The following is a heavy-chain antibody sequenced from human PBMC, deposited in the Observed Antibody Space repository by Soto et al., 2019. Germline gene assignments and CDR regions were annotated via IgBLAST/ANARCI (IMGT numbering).Heavy chain of an antibody. CDR2: ISSSSSYI. V-gene: IGHV3-21*01. J-gene: IGHJ6*02. CDR3: ARSILSNCSSPSCYAYYYYGMDV. CDR1: GFTFSSYS. Sequence: GGSLRLSCAASGFTFSSYSMNWVRQAPGKGLEWVSSISSSSSYIYYADSVKGRFTISRDNAKNSLYLQMNSLRAEDTAVYYCARSILSNCSSPSCYAYYYYGMDVWCQGTTVTVSS. D-gene: IGHD2-2*01.